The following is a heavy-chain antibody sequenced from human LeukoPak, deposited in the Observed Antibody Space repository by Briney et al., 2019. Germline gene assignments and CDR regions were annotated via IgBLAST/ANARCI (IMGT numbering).Heavy chain of an antibody. CDR1: GGSFSGYY. Sequence: PSETLSLTCAVYGGSFSGYYWSWIRQPPGKGLEWIGEINHSGSTNYNPSLKSRVTISVDTSKNQFSLKLSSVTAADTAVYYCARVRRRRDYYDSSGYYLFDYWGQGTLVTVSS. CDR2: INHSGST. J-gene: IGHJ4*02. V-gene: IGHV4-34*01. CDR3: ARVRRRRDYYDSSGYYLFDY. D-gene: IGHD3-22*01.